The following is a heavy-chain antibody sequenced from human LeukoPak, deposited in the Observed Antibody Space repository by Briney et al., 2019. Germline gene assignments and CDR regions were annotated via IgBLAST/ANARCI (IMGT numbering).Heavy chain of an antibody. Sequence: PSETLSLTCAVSGGSISSGVYSWSWVRQPPGKGLEWIGYIYYGGNTYYNPSLKSRLTISLDTSNNQFSLKLSSVTAADTAVYYCARGLDTNAWYDAFGIWGQGTMVTVSS. J-gene: IGHJ3*02. D-gene: IGHD3/OR15-3a*01. CDR1: GGSISSGVYS. CDR2: IYYGGNT. CDR3: ARGLDTNAWYDAFGI. V-gene: IGHV4-30-4*07.